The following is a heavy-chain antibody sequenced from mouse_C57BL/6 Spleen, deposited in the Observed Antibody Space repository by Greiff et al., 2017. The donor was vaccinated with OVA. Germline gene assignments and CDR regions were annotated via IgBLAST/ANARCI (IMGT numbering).Heavy chain of an antibody. CDR1: GYTFTSYG. D-gene: IGHD2-5*01. CDR2: IYPRSGNT. Sequence: VQLQESGAELARPGASVKLSCKASGYTFTSYGISWVKQRTGQGLEWIGEIYPRSGNTYYNEKFKGKATLTADKSSSTAYMELRSLTYEDSAVYFCAGGDSNYFDYWGQGTTLTVSS. CDR3: AGGDSNYFDY. J-gene: IGHJ2*01. V-gene: IGHV1-81*01.